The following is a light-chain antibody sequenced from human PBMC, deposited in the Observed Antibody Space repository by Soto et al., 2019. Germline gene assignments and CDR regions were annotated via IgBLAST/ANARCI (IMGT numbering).Light chain of an antibody. J-gene: IGKJ2*01. CDR1: QSVSSY. Sequence: EIVLTQSPATLSLSPGERATLSCRASQSVSSYLAWYQQKPGQAPRLLIYDASNRATGIPARFSGSGSGTDFTLTISSLEPADFAVYYCQQRSNWPLYTFGQWTKLEIK. CDR2: DAS. CDR3: QQRSNWPLYT. V-gene: IGKV3-11*01.